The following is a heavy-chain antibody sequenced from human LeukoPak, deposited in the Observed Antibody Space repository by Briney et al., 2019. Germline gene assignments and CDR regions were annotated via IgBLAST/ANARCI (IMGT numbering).Heavy chain of an antibody. CDR1: GFTFSSYA. CDR2: ISSNGGST. D-gene: IGHD6-6*01. V-gene: IGHV3-64*01. Sequence: GRSLRLSCAASGFTFSSYAMHWVRQAPGKGLEYVSAISSNGGSTYYANSVKGRFTISRDNSKNTLYLQMGSLRAEDMAVYYCAREMDPIAARPDLQSDDYYYGMDVWGQGTTVTVSS. CDR3: AREMDPIAARPDLQSDDYYYGMDV. J-gene: IGHJ6*02.